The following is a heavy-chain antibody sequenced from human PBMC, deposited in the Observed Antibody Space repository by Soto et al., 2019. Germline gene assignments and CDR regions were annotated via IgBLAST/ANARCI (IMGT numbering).Heavy chain of an antibody. Sequence: EVQLLESGGGLIQPGGSLRLSCAASGFTFSSFAMTWVRQAPGKGLQWISSISDGPDGAYYADSVKGRFTISRDNSKXXXXXXXXXXXXXXXXXXXXXXGGIGRAPGLDSWGQGTLVTVSS. V-gene: IGHV3-23*01. CDR2: ISDGPDGA. CDR1: GFTFSSFA. J-gene: IGHJ4*02. CDR3: XXGGIGRAPGLDS. D-gene: IGHD2-21*01.